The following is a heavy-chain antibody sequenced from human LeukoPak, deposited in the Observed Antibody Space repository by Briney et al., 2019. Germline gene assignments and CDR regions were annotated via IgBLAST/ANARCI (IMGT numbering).Heavy chain of an antibody. CDR2: ISGTGGST. D-gene: IGHD6-13*01. V-gene: IGHV3-23*01. Sequence: PGGSLRLSCAASGFTFSSYAMGWVRQAPGKGLEWLSVISGTGGSTDYADSVKGRFTISRDNFKNTLYLQMNSLRAEDTAVYYCAKEPNLSIATSGMYFDYWGQGTLVTVSS. J-gene: IGHJ4*02. CDR3: AKEPNLSIATSGMYFDY. CDR1: GFTFSSYA.